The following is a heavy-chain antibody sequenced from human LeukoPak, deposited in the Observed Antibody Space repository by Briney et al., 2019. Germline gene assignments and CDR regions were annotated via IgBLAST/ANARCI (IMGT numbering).Heavy chain of an antibody. Sequence: GESLKMSCKGSGYGFTTYWIAWVRQMPGKGLECMGIIYPYDSDARYSPSFQGQVTISADKSISTAYLQWSSLKASDTAMYYCARSVDYGDLYYMDVWGKGTTVTVSS. CDR2: IYPYDSDA. J-gene: IGHJ6*03. D-gene: IGHD4-17*01. CDR1: GYGFTTYW. V-gene: IGHV5-51*01. CDR3: ARSVDYGDLYYMDV.